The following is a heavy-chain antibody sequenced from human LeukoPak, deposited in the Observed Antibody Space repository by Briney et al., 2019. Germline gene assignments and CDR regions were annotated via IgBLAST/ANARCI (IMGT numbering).Heavy chain of an antibody. J-gene: IGHJ4*02. CDR2: IRYDGSNK. D-gene: IGHD4-23*01. CDR3: ARDPVYGGNSGFDY. Sequence: PGRSLRLSCAASGFTFSSYGMHWVRQAPGKGLEWVAFIRYDGSNKYYADSVKGRFTISRDNSKNSLYLQMNSLRAEDTAVYYCARDPVYGGNSGFDYWGQGTLVTVSS. V-gene: IGHV3-33*01. CDR1: GFTFSSYG.